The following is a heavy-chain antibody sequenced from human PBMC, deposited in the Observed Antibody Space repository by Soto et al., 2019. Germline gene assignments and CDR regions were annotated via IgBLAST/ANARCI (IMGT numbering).Heavy chain of an antibody. D-gene: IGHD3-3*01. Sequence: SQTLSLTCAISGDSVSSNSAAWNWIRQSSSRGLEWLGRTYYRSKWYNDYAVSVKSRITINPDTSKNQFSLQLNSVTPEDTAVYYCARVGDFWSGPTYYFDYWGQGTLVTVSS. CDR3: ARVGDFWSGPTYYFDY. V-gene: IGHV6-1*01. CDR1: GDSVSSNSAA. CDR2: TYYRSKWYN. J-gene: IGHJ4*02.